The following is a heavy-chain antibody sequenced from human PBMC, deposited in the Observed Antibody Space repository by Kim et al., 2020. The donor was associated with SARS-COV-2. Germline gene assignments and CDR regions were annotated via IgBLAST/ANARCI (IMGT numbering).Heavy chain of an antibody. Sequence: GGSLRLSCAASGFTFSSYGMHWVRQAPGKGLEWVAVISYDGSNKYYADSVKGRFTISRDNSKNTLYLQMNSLRAEDTAVYYCAKRGSGYSLDYWGQGTLVTVSS. CDR3: AKRGSGYSLDY. CDR1: GFTFSSYG. D-gene: IGHD3-22*01. V-gene: IGHV3-30*18. CDR2: ISYDGSNK. J-gene: IGHJ4*02.